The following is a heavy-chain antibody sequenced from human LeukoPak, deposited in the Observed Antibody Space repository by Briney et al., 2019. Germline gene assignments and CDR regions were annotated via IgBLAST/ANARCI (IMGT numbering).Heavy chain of an antibody. D-gene: IGHD6-19*01. J-gene: IGHJ4*02. Sequence: SETLSLTCAVYGGSFSGYYWSWIRQPPGKGLEWIGEINHSGSTNYNPSLKSRVTISVDTSKNQFSLRLSSVTAADTAVYYCARGDRSGWYVARYWGQGTLVTVSS. V-gene: IGHV4-34*01. CDR1: GGSFSGYY. CDR2: INHSGST. CDR3: ARGDRSGWYVARY.